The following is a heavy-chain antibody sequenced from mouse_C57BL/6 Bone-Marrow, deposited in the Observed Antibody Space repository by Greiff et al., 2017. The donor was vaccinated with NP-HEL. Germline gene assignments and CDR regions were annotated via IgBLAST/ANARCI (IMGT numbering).Heavy chain of an antibody. J-gene: IGHJ3*01. V-gene: IGHV5-17*01. Sequence: DVQLVESGGGLVKPGGSLKLSCAASGFTFSDYGMHWVRQAPEKGLEWVAYISSGSSTIYYADTVKGRFTFYRDNAKNTLFLQMTSLRSEDTAMYYCARDGYYPGWFAYWGQGTLVTVSA. CDR2: ISSGSSTI. CDR1: GFTFSDYG. D-gene: IGHD2-3*01. CDR3: ARDGYYPGWFAY.